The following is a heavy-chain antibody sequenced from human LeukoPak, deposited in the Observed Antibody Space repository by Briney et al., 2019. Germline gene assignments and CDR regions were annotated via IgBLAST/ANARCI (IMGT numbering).Heavy chain of an antibody. CDR1: GGSFSGYY. V-gene: IGHV4-34*01. D-gene: IGHD5-24*01. J-gene: IGHJ4*02. Sequence: PSETLSLTCAVYGGSFSGYYWSWIRQPPGKGLEWIGEINHSGSTNYNPSLKSRVTISVDTSKNQFSLKLSSATAADTAVYYCARGKMATKRRYFDYWGQGTLVTVSS. CDR2: INHSGST. CDR3: ARGKMATKRRYFDY.